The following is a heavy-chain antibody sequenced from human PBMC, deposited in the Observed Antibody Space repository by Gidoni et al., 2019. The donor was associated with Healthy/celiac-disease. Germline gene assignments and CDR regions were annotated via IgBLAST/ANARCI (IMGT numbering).Heavy chain of an antibody. J-gene: IGHJ4*02. CDR3: AKADTIAAAGYFDY. D-gene: IGHD6-13*01. V-gene: IGHV3-30*18. Sequence: QVQLVESGGGVVQPGRSLRRSCAASGFNFSSYGMHWVRQAPGKGLEWVAVISYDGSNKYYADSVKGRFTISRDNSKNTLYLQMNSLRAEDTAVYYCAKADTIAAAGYFDYWGQGTLVTVSS. CDR1: GFNFSSYG. CDR2: ISYDGSNK.